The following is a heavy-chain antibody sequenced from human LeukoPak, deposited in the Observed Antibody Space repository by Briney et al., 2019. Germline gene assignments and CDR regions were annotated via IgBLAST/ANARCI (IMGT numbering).Heavy chain of an antibody. J-gene: IGHJ3*02. CDR3: AREITGTTWAFDI. CDR1: GGSISGYF. V-gene: IGHV4-59*08. D-gene: IGHD1-7*01. CDR2: LYYSGST. Sequence: SETLSLTCTVSGGSISGYFWSWIRQPPGKGLELIGYLYYSGSTNYNPSLKSRVTISVDTSKNQFSLRLSSVTAADTAVYYCAREITGTTWAFDIWGQGTLVTVSS.